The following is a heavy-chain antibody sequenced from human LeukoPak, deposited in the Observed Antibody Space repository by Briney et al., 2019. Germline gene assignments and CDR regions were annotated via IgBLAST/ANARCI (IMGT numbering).Heavy chain of an antibody. CDR2: IYYSGST. D-gene: IGHD1-26*01. CDR3: ARHVRGSYKFFDY. CDR1: GGSISSYY. Sequence: SETLSLTCTVSGGSISSYYWSGIRQPPGKGLEWIGYIYYSGSTNYNPSLKSRVTISVDTSKNQFSLKLSSVTAADTAVYYCARHVRGSYKFFDYWGQGTLVTVSS. J-gene: IGHJ4*02. V-gene: IGHV4-59*08.